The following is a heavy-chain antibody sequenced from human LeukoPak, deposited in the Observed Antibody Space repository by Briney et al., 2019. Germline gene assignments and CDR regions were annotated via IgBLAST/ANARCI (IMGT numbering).Heavy chain of an antibody. J-gene: IGHJ4*02. CDR1: GYTFTSYY. Sequence: GASVKVSCKASGYTFTSYYMHWVRQAPGKGLEWMGIINPSGGRTDSAQKFLGRLAMTRDMSTTIVYMELKSLTSEDTAVYFCAAEVDSSDSKRGVYWGQGALVIVSS. V-gene: IGHV1-46*01. CDR3: AAEVDSSDSKRGVY. D-gene: IGHD3-10*01. CDR2: INPSGGRT.